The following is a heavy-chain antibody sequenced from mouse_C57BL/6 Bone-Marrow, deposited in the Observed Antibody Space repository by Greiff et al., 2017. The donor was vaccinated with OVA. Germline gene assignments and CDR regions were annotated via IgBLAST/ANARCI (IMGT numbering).Heavy chain of an antibody. J-gene: IGHJ4*01. V-gene: IGHV1-74*01. CDR2: IHPSDSDT. CDR1: GYTFTSYW. CDR3: AVYYDYDGAYAMDY. D-gene: IGHD2-4*01. Sequence: QVHVKQPGAELVKPGASVKVSCKASGYTFTSYWMHWVKQRPGQGLEWIGRIHPSDSDTNYNQKFKGKATLTVDKSSSTAYMQLSSLTSEDSAVYYCAVYYDYDGAYAMDYWGQGTSVTVSS.